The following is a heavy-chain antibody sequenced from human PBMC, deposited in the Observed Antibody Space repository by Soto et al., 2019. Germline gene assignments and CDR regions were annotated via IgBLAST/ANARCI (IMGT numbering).Heavy chain of an antibody. CDR1: GGSISNVNDC. CDR3: ARGPSGDKVDY. J-gene: IGHJ4*02. CDR2: IYSGGSI. D-gene: IGHD7-27*01. Sequence: QVQLQASGPGLVKPSQTLSLTCIVSGGSISNVNDCWSWIRQRPDKGLEWIGHIYSGGSIYTNPSLTSQVTISIDTSTTQFSLQLSSVSAAATAVYYCARGPSGDKVDYWGQGTLVTVSS. V-gene: IGHV4-30-4*01.